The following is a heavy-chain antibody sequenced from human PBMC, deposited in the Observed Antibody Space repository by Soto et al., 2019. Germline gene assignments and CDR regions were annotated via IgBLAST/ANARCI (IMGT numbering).Heavy chain of an antibody. Sequence: SETLRLTCTVSGGSISSGDYFWSWIRQPPGRDLEWIGHIYYSGSTYYNPSLRSRLAISVDTSRNQFSLRLVSATAADTAMYYCVNLYDRGGSLDYWSQGARVIV. CDR2: IYYSGST. J-gene: IGHJ4*02. CDR3: VNLYDRGGSLDY. V-gene: IGHV4-30-4*01. CDR1: GGSISSGDYF. D-gene: IGHD3-10*01.